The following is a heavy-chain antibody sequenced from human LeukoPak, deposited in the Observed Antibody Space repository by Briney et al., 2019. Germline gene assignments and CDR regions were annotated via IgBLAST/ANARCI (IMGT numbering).Heavy chain of an antibody. CDR2: INHSGST. V-gene: IGHV4-34*01. CDR3: ARDVRGYSYGYSYYYYYMDV. J-gene: IGHJ6*03. D-gene: IGHD5-18*01. CDR1: GGSSSGYY. Sequence: SSETLSLTCAVYGGSSSGYYWSWIRQPPGKGLEWIGEINHSGSTNYNPSLKSRVTISVDTSKNQFSLKLSSVTAADTAVYYCARDVRGYSYGYSYYYYYMDVWGKGTTVTVSS.